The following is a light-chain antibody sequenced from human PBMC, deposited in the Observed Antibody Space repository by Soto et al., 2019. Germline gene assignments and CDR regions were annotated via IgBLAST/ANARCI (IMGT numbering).Light chain of an antibody. J-gene: IGKJ4*01. CDR1: QSVSSY. V-gene: IGKV3-11*01. CDR2: DAS. CDR3: QHRNNWPPGAA. Sequence: EIVLTQSPATLSLSPGERATLSCRASQSVSSYLAWYQQIPGQAPSLLIYDASNRATGIPTRFSGSGSGTDFTRTISSLEPEDSAVYYWQHRNNWPPGAAFGGGTKVEIK.